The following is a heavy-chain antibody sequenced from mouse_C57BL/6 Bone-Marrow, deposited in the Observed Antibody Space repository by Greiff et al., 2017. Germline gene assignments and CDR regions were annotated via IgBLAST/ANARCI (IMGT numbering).Heavy chain of an antibody. D-gene: IGHD2-4*01. CDR1: GFNIKDDY. J-gene: IGHJ2*01. CDR2: IDPENGDT. CDR3: TGYDYDDYFDY. V-gene: IGHV14-4*01. Sequence: VQLQQSGAELVRPGASVKLSCTASGFNIKDDYMHWVKQRPEQGLEWIGWIDPENGDTEYASKFQGKATITADTSSNTAYLQLSSLTSEDTAVYYCTGYDYDDYFDYWGQGTTLTVSS.